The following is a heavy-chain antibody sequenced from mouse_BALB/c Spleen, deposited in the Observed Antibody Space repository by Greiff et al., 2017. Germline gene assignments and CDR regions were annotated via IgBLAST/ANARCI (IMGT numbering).Heavy chain of an antibody. CDR1: GFTFSSYA. CDR3: AREGSHYYGSSYAWFAY. J-gene: IGHJ3*01. D-gene: IGHD1-1*01. Sequence: EVKLVESGGGLVKPGGSLKLSCAASGFTFSSYAMSWVRQTPEKRLEWVASISSGGSTYYPDSVKGRFTISRDNARNILYLQMSSLRSEDTAMYYCAREGSHYYGSSYAWFAYWGQGTLVTVSA. V-gene: IGHV5-6-5*01. CDR2: ISSGGST.